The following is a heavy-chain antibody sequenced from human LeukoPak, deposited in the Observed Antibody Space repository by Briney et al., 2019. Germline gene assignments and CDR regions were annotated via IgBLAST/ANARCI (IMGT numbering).Heavy chain of an antibody. CDR1: GGSISSSSSY. J-gene: IGHJ5*02. Sequence: SETLSLTCTVSGGSISSSSSYWGWIRQPPGKGLEWIVSIYYSGSTYYNPSLKSRVTISVDTSKNQFSLKLSSVTAADTAVYYCARGYDSSGYYENWFDPWGQGTLVTVSS. V-gene: IGHV4-39*07. CDR3: ARGYDSSGYYENWFDP. CDR2: IYYSGST. D-gene: IGHD3-22*01.